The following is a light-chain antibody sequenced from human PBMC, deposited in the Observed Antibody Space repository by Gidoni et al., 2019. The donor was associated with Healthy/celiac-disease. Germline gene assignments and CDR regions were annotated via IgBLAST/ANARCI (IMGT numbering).Light chain of an antibody. CDR3: QQYDNLPFT. CDR2: DAS. CDR1: QDISNY. J-gene: IGKJ3*01. V-gene: IGKV1-33*01. Sequence: DIQMTKSPSSLSASVGDRVTITCQASQDISNYLNWYQQKPGKAPKLLIYDASNLETGVPSRFSGSGSGTDFTFTISSLQPEDIATYYCQQYDNLPFTFXPXTKVDIK.